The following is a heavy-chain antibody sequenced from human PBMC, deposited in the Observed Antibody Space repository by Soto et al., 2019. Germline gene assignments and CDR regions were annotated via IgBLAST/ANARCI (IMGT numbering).Heavy chain of an antibody. J-gene: IGHJ4*02. CDR3: AKGLINGRWYAED. CDR2: ITDSGTGT. V-gene: IGHV3-23*01. CDR1: GFTFSSCV. Sequence: EVHLLESGGGLVHPGESLRLSCGASGFTFSSCVMTWVRQAPGKGLEWVSCITDSGTGTYYAASVKGRFTISRDNSKNTMYLQMNNLRAEDTGVYYFAKGLINGRWYAEDWGQGTLVTVSS. D-gene: IGHD6-13*01.